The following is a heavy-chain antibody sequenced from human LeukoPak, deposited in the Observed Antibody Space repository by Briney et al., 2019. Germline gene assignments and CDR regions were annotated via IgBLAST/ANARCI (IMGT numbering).Heavy chain of an antibody. D-gene: IGHD2-2*01. Sequence: ASVKVSCKASGYTFTGYYMHWVRQAPGQGLEWMGWINPNSGGTSYAQKFQGRVTMTRDTSISTAYMELSRLRSDDTAVYYCARGDEDCSSTSCFTLFDYWGQGTLVTVSS. CDR1: GYTFTGYY. CDR2: INPNSGGT. CDR3: ARGDEDCSSTSCFTLFDY. J-gene: IGHJ4*02. V-gene: IGHV1-2*02.